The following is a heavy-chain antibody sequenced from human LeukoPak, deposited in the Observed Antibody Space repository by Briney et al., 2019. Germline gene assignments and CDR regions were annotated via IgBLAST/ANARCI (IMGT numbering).Heavy chain of an antibody. CDR2: IKEDGSEK. CDR1: GFSFSTYW. V-gene: IGHV3-7*01. D-gene: IGHD5-18*01. CDR3: ARGRGYSYGHTDY. J-gene: IGHJ4*02. Sequence: PGGPLRLSCVASGFSFSTYWMSWVRQAPGKGLEWVANIKEDGSEKYYVDSVKGRFTMSRDNAKNSVYLQMNRLRVEDTAVYYCARGRGYSYGHTDYWGQGTLVTVSS.